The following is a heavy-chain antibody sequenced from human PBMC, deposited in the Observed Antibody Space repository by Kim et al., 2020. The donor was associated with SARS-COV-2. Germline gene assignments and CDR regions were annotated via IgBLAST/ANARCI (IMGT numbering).Heavy chain of an antibody. J-gene: IGHJ3*02. CDR2: ISSSSSYI. CDR3: ARGILTQWLVPYDAFDI. Sequence: GGSLRLSCAASGFTFSSYSMNWVRQAPGKGLEWVSSISSSSSYIYYADSVKGRFTISRDNAKNSLYLQMNSLRAEDTAVYYCARGILTQWLVPYDAFDILGQGTMVTVSS. CDR1: GFTFSSYS. V-gene: IGHV3-21*04. D-gene: IGHD6-19*01.